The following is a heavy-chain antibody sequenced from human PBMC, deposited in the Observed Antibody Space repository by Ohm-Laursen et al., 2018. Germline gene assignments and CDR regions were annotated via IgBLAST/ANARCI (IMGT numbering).Heavy chain of an antibody. CDR3: ATILPGTWYAFDM. Sequence: SDTLSLTCTVSGGSISSYYWSWIRQPPGKGLEWIGYMYYSGITYYNPSLKSRVTMSIDTSKNQVSLKLNSVTAVDTAMYYCATILPGTWYAFDMWGQGTMVTVSS. J-gene: IGHJ3*02. V-gene: IGHV4-59*04. D-gene: IGHD1-1*01. CDR1: GGSISSYY. CDR2: MYYSGIT.